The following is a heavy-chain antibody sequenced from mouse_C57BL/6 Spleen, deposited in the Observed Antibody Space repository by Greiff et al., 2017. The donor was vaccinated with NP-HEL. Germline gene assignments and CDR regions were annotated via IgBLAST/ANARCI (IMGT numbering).Heavy chain of an antibody. CDR1: GFTFSSYA. CDR2: ISDGGSYT. Sequence: EVQRVESGGGLVKPGGSLKLSCAASGFTFSSYAMSWVRQTPEKRLEWVATISDGGSYTYYPDNVKGRFTISRDNAKNNLYLQMSHLKSEDTAMYYCAREDYGSSYGYWGQGTTLTVSS. D-gene: IGHD1-1*01. J-gene: IGHJ2*01. CDR3: AREDYGSSYGY. V-gene: IGHV5-4*01.